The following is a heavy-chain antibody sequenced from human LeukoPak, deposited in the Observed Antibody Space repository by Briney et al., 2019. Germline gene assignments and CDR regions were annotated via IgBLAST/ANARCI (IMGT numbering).Heavy chain of an antibody. J-gene: IGHJ4*02. CDR1: GGSISSYY. Sequence: PSETLSLTCTVSGGSISSYYWSWIRQPPGKGLEWIGYIYYSGSTNYNPYLKSRVTISVDTSKNQFSLKLSSVTAADTAVYYCARVSLGELSPNFDYWGQGTLVTVSS. CDR2: IYYSGST. D-gene: IGHD3-16*02. V-gene: IGHV4-59*01. CDR3: ARVSLGELSPNFDY.